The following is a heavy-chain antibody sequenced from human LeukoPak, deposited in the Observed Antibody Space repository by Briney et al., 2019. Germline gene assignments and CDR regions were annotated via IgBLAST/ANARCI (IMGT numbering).Heavy chain of an antibody. D-gene: IGHD6-13*01. CDR2: FIPIFATT. CDR3: ARHQEAAAASGYFDY. CDR1: GGTFSSDT. J-gene: IGHJ4*02. V-gene: IGHV1-69*13. Sequence: SVTVSCKASGGTFSSDTIRWVRQPPGQSLEWMGGFIPIFATTHFAQKFRDRVTFTADDYTGTAYMELSSLRSDDTAMYYCARHQEAAAASGYFDYWGQGTLVTVSS.